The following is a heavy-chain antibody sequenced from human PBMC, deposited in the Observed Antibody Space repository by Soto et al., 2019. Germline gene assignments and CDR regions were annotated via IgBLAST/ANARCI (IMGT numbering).Heavy chain of an antibody. CDR1: GGSISSYY. D-gene: IGHD2-2*01. J-gene: IGHJ5*02. CDR2: IYYSGST. CDR3: AGQVVVVPAATRWFDP. V-gene: IGHV4-59*08. Sequence: SETLSLTCTVSGGSISSYYWSWIRQPPGKGLEWIGYIYYSGSTNYNPSLKSRVTISVDTSKNQFSLKLSSVTAADTAVYYCAGQVVVVPAATRWFDPWGQGTLVTVSS.